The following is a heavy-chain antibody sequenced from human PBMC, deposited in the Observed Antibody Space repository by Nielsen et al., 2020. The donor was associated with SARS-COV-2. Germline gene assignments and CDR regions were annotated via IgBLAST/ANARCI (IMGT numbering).Heavy chain of an antibody. J-gene: IGHJ4*02. CDR2: IIPILGIA. D-gene: IGHD6-6*01. CDR1: GGTFSSYA. V-gene: IGHV1-69*04. CDR3: ARDRTEYSSSSGGFDY. Sequence: SVKVSCKASGGTFSSYAISWVRQAPGQGLEWMGRIIPILGIANYAQKFQGRVTITADKSTSTAYMELSSLRSEDTAVYYCARDRTEYSSSSGGFDYWGQGTLVTVSS.